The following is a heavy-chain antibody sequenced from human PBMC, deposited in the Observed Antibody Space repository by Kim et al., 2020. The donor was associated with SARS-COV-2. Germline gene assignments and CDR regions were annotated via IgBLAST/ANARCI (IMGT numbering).Heavy chain of an antibody. J-gene: IGHJ4*02. V-gene: IGHV3-53*01. D-gene: IGHD6-19*01. CDR2: ISKDGRT. CDR3: AREDFGSGWAYLGY. CDR1: EFTVSNTW. Sequence: GGSLRLSCAASEFTVSNTWMSWVRQAPGKGLEWVSLISKDGRTFYADSVKGRFTFSRDNSKNTLYLQMSSLRAEDTAMYYCAREDFGSGWAYLGYWGQGTLVTVSS.